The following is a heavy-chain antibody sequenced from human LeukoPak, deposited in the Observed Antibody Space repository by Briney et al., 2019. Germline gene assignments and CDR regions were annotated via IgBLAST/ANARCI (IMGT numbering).Heavy chain of an antibody. V-gene: IGHV1-2*02. CDR1: GYTFTGYY. D-gene: IGHD3-22*01. J-gene: IGHJ4*02. CDR3: ARDPSDYDSSGYCLDY. CDR2: INPNSGGT. Sequence: ASVKVSSKASGYTFTGYYMHWVRQAPGQGLEWMGWINPNSGGTNYAQKFQGRVTMTRDTSISTAYMELSRLRSDDTAVYYCARDPSDYDSSGYCLDYWGQGTLVTVSS.